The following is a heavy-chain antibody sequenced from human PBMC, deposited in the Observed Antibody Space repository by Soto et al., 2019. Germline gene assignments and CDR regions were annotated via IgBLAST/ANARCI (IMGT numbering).Heavy chain of an antibody. CDR3: GSPRSGPSPDVGH. V-gene: IGHV1-2*02. Sequence: ASVKVSCKATVFSVDTTYCIHWVRRAPGQGLEWMGSINPNSGDTNYAQNFQGRVTMTRDTSISTAYMEVSSLTSDDTAVYYCGSPRSGPSPDVGHWGHGTVVTVSS. D-gene: IGHD2-15*01. J-gene: IGHJ4*01. CDR2: INPNSGDT. CDR1: VFSVDTTYC.